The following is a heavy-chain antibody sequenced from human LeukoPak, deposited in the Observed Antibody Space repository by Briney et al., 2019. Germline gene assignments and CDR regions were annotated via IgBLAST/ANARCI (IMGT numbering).Heavy chain of an antibody. J-gene: IGHJ6*03. CDR2: IRSKANSYAT. D-gene: IGHD3-9*01. CDR3: TRQENYDILTGHMDV. V-gene: IGHV3-73*01. CDR1: GFTFSGSA. Sequence: GGSLRLSCAASGFTFSGSAMHWVRQASGKGLEWLGRIRSKANSYATAYAASVKGRFTISRYDSKNTAYLQMNSLKTEDTAVYYCTRQENYDILTGHMDVWGKGTTVTVSS.